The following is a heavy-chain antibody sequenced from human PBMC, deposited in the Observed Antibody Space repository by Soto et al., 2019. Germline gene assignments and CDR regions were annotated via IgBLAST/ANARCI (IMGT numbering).Heavy chain of an antibody. CDR1: GGSISSYY. CDR2: IYYSGST. Sequence: QVQLQESGPGLVKPSETLSLTCTVSGGSISSYYWSWIRQPPGKGLEWIGYIYYSGSTNYNPSLKSRVTISVDTSKNQFSLKLSSVTAADTAVYYCARHVFDSGSLYFDYWGQGTLVTVSS. J-gene: IGHJ4*02. D-gene: IGHD1-26*01. CDR3: ARHVFDSGSLYFDY. V-gene: IGHV4-59*08.